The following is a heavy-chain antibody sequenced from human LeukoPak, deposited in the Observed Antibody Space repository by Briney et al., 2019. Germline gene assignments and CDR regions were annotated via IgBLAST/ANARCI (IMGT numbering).Heavy chain of an antibody. CDR1: GDFITAYY. Sequence: SETLSLTCTVSGDFITAYYWSWIRQAPGKGLEWIGYVYYSGKTEYNPSLRSRVTISLEMSNHQFSLKLTSVTAADTAVYYCASNTGTVFDNWGQGALVTVSS. D-gene: IGHD1-1*01. V-gene: IGHV4-59*01. J-gene: IGHJ4*02. CDR3: ASNTGTVFDN. CDR2: VYYSGKT.